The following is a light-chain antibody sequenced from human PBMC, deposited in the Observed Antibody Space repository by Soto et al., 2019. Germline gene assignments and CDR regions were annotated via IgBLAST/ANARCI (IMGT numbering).Light chain of an antibody. Sequence: DIQMTQSPSSLSASVGDRVTITCRASQSVSTYFNWYQQKPGKAPNLLIYAASNLQSGVPSRFSGTGSGTDFTLTISSLHPEDSATYYCQQSYGFPRTFGQGTKVEIK. J-gene: IGKJ1*01. CDR3: QQSYGFPRT. V-gene: IGKV1-39*01. CDR2: AAS. CDR1: QSVSTY.